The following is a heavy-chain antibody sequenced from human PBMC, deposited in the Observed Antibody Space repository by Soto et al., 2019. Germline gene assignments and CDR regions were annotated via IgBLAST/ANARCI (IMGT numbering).Heavy chain of an antibody. Sequence: EVQLVESGGGLVQPGGSLRLSCTASGFKFSDYSMNWVRQAPGKGLEWASYIGTSSSTVYYAYSVEGRFGISRDNAKNSLYLQMNSLRAEDTAVYYCARDSAYSFDCWGQGILVTVSP. D-gene: IGHD2-15*01. J-gene: IGHJ4*02. CDR1: GFKFSDYS. CDR2: IGTSSSTV. V-gene: IGHV3-48*01. CDR3: ARDSAYSFDC.